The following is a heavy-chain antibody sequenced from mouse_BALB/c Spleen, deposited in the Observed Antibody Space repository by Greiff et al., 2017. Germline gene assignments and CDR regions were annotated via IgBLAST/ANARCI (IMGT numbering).Heavy chain of an antibody. CDR1: GFTFSSFG. J-gene: IGHJ4*01. CDR3: ARSGRIYAMDY. CDR2: ISSGSSTI. V-gene: IGHV5-17*02. Sequence: EVKVVESGGGLVQPGGSRKLSCAASGFTFSSFGMHWVRQAPEKGLEWVAYISSGSSTIYYADTVKGRFTISRDNPKNTLFLQMTSLRSEDTAMYYCARSGRIYAMDYWGQGTSVTVSS.